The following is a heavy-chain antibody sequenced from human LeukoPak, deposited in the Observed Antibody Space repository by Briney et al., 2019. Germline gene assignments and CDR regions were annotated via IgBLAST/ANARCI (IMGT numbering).Heavy chain of an antibody. Sequence: SETLSLTCTVSGGSISSYYWSRIRQPPGKGLEWIGYIYYSGSTNYNPSLKSRVTISVDTSKNQFSLKLSSVTAADTAVYYCARGKGDRGRDGYNYLFDYWGQGTLVTVSS. CDR1: GGSISSYY. V-gene: IGHV4-59*01. CDR2: IYYSGST. CDR3: ARGKGDRGRDGYNYLFDY. J-gene: IGHJ4*02. D-gene: IGHD5-24*01.